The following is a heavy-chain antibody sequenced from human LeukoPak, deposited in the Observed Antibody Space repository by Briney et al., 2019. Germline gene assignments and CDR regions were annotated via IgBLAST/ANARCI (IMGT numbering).Heavy chain of an antibody. D-gene: IGHD4-17*01. Sequence: GGSLRLSCTASGFNFGSTEMNWVRQAPGKGLEWVSYISTGGSTIFYADSVKGRFTISRDNSKNTLYLQMNSLRAEDTAMYYCARGYGDHGWWFVPWGQGTLVTVSS. CDR3: ARGYGDHGWWFVP. J-gene: IGHJ5*02. CDR2: ISTGGSTI. CDR1: GFNFGSTE. V-gene: IGHV3-48*03.